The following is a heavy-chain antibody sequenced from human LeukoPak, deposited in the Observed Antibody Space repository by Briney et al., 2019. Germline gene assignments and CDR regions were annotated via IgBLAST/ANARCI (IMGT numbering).Heavy chain of an antibody. CDR1: GFTVSSYG. CDR3: ARTTRVTPDGRAEYFED. J-gene: IGHJ1*01. V-gene: IGHV3-30*02. CDR2: IRYDGSNK. Sequence: GGSLRLSCAASGFTVSSYGMHWVRQAPGKGLECVAFIRYDGSNKYYADSVKGRFTISRDNSKNTLYLQMNSLRAEDTAVYYCARTTRVTPDGRAEYFEDWGQGTLVIVSS. D-gene: IGHD4-11*01.